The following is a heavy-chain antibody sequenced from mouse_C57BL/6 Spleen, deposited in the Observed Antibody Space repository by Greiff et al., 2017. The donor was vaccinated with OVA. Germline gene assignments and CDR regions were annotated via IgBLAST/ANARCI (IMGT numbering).Heavy chain of an antibody. V-gene: IGHV1-15*01. J-gene: IGHJ4*01. Sequence: VQLQQSGAELVRPGASVTLSCKASGYTFTDYEMHWVKQTPVHGLEWIGAIDPETGGTAYNQKFKGKAILTADKSSSTAYMELRSLTSEDSAVYYRTRKPDYYGSSYDAMDYWGQGTSVTVSS. CDR2: IDPETGGT. CDR3: TRKPDYYGSSYDAMDY. CDR1: GYTFTDYE. D-gene: IGHD1-1*01.